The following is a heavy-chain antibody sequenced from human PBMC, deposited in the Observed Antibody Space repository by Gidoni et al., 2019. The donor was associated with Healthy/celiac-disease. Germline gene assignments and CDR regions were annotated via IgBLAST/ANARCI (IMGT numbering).Heavy chain of an antibody. Sequence: EVQLVESGGGLVQPGRSLGLSCTASGFTFGDYAMSWFRQAPGKGLEWVGFIRSKAYGGTTEYAASVKGRFTISRDDSKSIAYLQMNSLKTEDTAVYYCTREIVGATPGADYWGQGTLVTVSS. CDR1: GFTFGDYA. CDR2: IRSKAYGGTT. CDR3: TREIVGATPGADY. D-gene: IGHD1-26*01. V-gene: IGHV3-49*03. J-gene: IGHJ4*02.